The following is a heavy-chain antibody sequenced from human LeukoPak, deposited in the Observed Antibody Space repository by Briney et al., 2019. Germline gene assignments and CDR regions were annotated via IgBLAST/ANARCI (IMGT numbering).Heavy chain of an antibody. J-gene: IGHJ4*02. V-gene: IGHV4-61*02. Sequence: PSETLSLTCTVSGDSVSSGAYYWSWIRQPAVEGLEWIGRIYTTGSTSSNPSLKRRVTISVDTSKNQFSLKLSSVTAADTAVYYCARWSSVPPEFDYWGQGTLVTVSS. CDR1: GDSVSSGAYY. CDR2: IYTTGST. CDR3: ARWSSVPPEFDY. D-gene: IGHD6-25*01.